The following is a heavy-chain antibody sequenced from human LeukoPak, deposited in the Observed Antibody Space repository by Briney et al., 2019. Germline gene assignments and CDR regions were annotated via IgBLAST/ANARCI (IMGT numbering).Heavy chain of an antibody. CDR2: ISYDGSNK. CDR3: ARDRGYSYGPFDY. Sequence: GRSLRLSCAASGLTFSSYAMHWVRQAPGKGLEWVAVISYDGSNKYYADSVKGRFTISRDNSKNTLYLQMNGLRAEDTAVYYCARDRGYSYGPFDYWGQGTLVTVSS. V-gene: IGHV3-30*04. CDR1: GLTFSSYA. D-gene: IGHD5-18*01. J-gene: IGHJ4*02.